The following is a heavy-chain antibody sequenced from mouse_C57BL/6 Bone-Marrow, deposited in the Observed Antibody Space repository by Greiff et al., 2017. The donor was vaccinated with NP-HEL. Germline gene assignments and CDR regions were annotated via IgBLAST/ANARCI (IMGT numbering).Heavy chain of an antibody. CDR1: GYAFSSSW. Sequence: VQLKESGPELVKPGASVKISCKASGYAFSSSWMNWVKQRPGKGLEWIGRIYPGDGDTNYNGKFKGKATLTADKSSSTAYMQLSSLTSEDSAVYFCARIPTPHYFDYWGQGTTLTVSS. D-gene: IGHD1-1*01. CDR3: ARIPTPHYFDY. J-gene: IGHJ2*01. CDR2: IYPGDGDT. V-gene: IGHV1-82*01.